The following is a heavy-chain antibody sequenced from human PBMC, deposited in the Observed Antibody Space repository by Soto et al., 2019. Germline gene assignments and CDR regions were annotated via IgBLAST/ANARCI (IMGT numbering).Heavy chain of an antibody. CDR3: TRGPPRVQWFDP. V-gene: IGHV4-61*01. CDR2: IYFTGST. CDR1: GGAVSSGTYY. Sequence: SETLSLTCTVSGGAVSSGTYYWIWIRQPPGKGLEWIGHIYFTGSTNYNPSLKSRVTMSLDTSRDQFSLKLSSVTAADTAVYYCTRGPPRVQWFDPWGLGTLVTVSS. J-gene: IGHJ5*02.